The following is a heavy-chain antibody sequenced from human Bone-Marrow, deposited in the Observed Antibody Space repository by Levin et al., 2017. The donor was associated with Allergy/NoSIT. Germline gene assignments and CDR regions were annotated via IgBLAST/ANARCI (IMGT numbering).Heavy chain of an antibody. CDR2: IKPDGSVK. J-gene: IGHJ4*02. Sequence: GGSLRLSCAASGFTFSNYWMTWVRQAPGKGLEWVADIKPDGSVKSYVDSLKGRFTISGDNAKNSLYLQMNSLTDEDTAVYYCARALYSGNSNFFYWGQGSLVTVSS. D-gene: IGHD4-23*01. V-gene: IGHV3-7*01. CDR1: GFTFSNYW. CDR3: ARALYSGNSNFFY.